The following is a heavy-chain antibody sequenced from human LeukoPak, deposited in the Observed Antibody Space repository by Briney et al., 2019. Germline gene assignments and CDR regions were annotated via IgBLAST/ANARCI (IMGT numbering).Heavy chain of an antibody. CDR2: ISGSGGST. D-gene: IGHD6-19*01. CDR3: AKAIAVAGENWFDP. V-gene: IGHV3-23*01. J-gene: IGHJ5*02. Sequence: QTGGSLRLSCAASGFTFSSYAMSWVRQAPGKGLEWVSAISGSGGSTYYADSVKGRFTISRDNSKNTLYLQMNSLRAEDTAVYYCAKAIAVAGENWFDPWGQGTLVTVSS. CDR1: GFTFSSYA.